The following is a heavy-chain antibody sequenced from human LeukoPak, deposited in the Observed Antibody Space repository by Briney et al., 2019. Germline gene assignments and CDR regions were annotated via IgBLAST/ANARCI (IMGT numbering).Heavy chain of an antibody. CDR3: ATHGGYGDPYYYYYYYMDV. CDR1: GGTFSSYA. CDR2: FDPEDGET. Sequence: GASVKVSCKASGGTFSSYAISWVRQAPGKGLEWMGGFDPEDGETIYAQKFQGRVTMTEDTSTDTAYMELSSLRSEDTAVYYCATHGGYGDPYYYYYYYMDVWGKGTTVTVSS. J-gene: IGHJ6*03. V-gene: IGHV1-24*01. D-gene: IGHD4-17*01.